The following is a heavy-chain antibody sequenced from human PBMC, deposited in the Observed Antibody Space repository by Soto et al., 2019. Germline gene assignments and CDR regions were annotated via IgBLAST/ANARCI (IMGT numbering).Heavy chain of an antibody. CDR3: ARHTKPGGYYFGMDV. D-gene: IGHD2-8*01. Sequence: QVQLQESGPGLVKPSETLSLTCTVSGGFINSYYWSWIRQPPGKGLEWIGYIYYSGSTNYNPSLTSRVTMSVDTSNNQFSLKLSSVTAADTAVYYCARHTKPGGYYFGMDVWGQGTTVTVSS. J-gene: IGHJ6*02. V-gene: IGHV4-59*08. CDR1: GGFINSYY. CDR2: IYYSGST.